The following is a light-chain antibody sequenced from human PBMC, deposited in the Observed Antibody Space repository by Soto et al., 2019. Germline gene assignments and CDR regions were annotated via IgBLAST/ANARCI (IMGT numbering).Light chain of an antibody. V-gene: IGKV1-5*01. CDR2: DDS. Sequence: DIQMTQSPSTLSASVGDRVTITCRASHSVTGYLAWYQQKAGKAPKLLIYDDSTLEGAFQSRFSGSGSGTEFTLTISSLQPDDFATYYCQQYQAFSPWTFGQGTKVEIK. CDR1: HSVTGY. CDR3: QQYQAFSPWT. J-gene: IGKJ1*01.